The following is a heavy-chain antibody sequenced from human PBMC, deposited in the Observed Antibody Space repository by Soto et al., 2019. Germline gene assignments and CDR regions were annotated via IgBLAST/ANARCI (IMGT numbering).Heavy chain of an antibody. CDR3: ARSFGVAAAGPFDY. V-gene: IGHV6-1*01. CDR1: GDSVSSNSAA. CDR2: TYYRSKWYN. D-gene: IGHD6-13*01. Sequence: SQTLSLTCAISGDSVSSNSAAWNWIRQSPSRGLEWLGRTYYRSKWYNDYAVSVKSRITINPDTSKNQFSLQLNSVTAADTAVYYCARSFGVAAAGPFDYWGQGTLVTVSS. J-gene: IGHJ4*02.